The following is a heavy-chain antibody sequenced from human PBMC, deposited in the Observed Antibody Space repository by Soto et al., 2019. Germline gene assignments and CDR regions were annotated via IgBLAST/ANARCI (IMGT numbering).Heavy chain of an antibody. J-gene: IGHJ6*02. CDR1: GYTFTSYG. Sequence: ASVKVSSKASGYTFTSYGISWVRQAPGQGLDWMGWISAYNGNTKYAQDLQGRVTMTTDTSTSTAYMELRSLRSDDTAMYYCARFSGGSYNTYYFYYGMGVWGQGTTVTVSS. D-gene: IGHD2-15*01. CDR3: ARFSGGSYNTYYFYYGMGV. CDR2: ISAYNGNT. V-gene: IGHV1-18*04.